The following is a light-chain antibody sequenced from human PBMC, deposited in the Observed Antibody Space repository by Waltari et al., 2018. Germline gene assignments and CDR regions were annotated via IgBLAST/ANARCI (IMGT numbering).Light chain of an antibody. CDR2: KAF. CDR1: QSILTW. V-gene: IGKV1-5*03. CDR3: QQYHDYSA. J-gene: IGKJ2*01. Sequence: DTQMTQSPSTLSASVGDRATLPCRASQSILTWLAWYQQKPGKAPRLLIYKAFNLESGVPGRFSGSASGTEFNLTISSLQPDDSATYYCQQYHDYSAFGQGTKLEIK.